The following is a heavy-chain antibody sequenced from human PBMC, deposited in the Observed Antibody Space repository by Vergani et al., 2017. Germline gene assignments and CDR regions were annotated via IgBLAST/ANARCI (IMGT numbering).Heavy chain of an antibody. CDR2: IKQDGSEK. Sequence: EVQLVESGGGLVPPGRSLRLSCAASGFSFGDYAMTWVRQAPGKGLEWVANIKQDGSEKYYVDSVKGRFTISRDNAKNSLYLQMNSLRAEDTAVYYCARDPTVTTYYYYYYYGMDVWGQGTTVTVSS. J-gene: IGHJ6*02. CDR1: GFSFGDYA. D-gene: IGHD4-17*01. CDR3: ARDPTVTTYYYYYYYGMDV. V-gene: IGHV3-7*01.